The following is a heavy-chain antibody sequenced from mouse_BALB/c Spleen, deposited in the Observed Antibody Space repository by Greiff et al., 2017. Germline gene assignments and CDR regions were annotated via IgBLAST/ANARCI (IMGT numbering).Heavy chain of an antibody. V-gene: IGHV5-17*02. Sequence: VQLQQSGGGLVQPGGSRKLSCAASGFTFSSFGMHWVRQAPEKGLEWVAYISSGSSTIYYADTVKGRFTISRDNPKNTLFLQMTSLRSEDTAMYYCARGYYDSFDYWGQGTTLTVSS. CDR1: GFTFSSFG. D-gene: IGHD2-4*01. CDR3: ARGYYDSFDY. CDR2: ISSGSSTI. J-gene: IGHJ2*01.